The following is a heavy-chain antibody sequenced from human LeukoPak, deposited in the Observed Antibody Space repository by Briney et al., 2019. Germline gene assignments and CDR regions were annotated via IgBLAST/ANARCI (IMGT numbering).Heavy chain of an antibody. D-gene: IGHD6-13*01. V-gene: IGHV3-21*01. CDR2: ISSSSSYI. Sequence: GGSLRLSCAASGFTFSSYSMNWVRQAPGKGLGGVSSISSSSSYIYYADSVRGRFTISRDNAKNSLYLQMNSLRAEDTAVYYCAKDGEQQLVIGAFYYYGMDVWGQGTTVTVSS. CDR1: GFTFSSYS. CDR3: AKDGEQQLVIGAFYYYGMDV. J-gene: IGHJ6*02.